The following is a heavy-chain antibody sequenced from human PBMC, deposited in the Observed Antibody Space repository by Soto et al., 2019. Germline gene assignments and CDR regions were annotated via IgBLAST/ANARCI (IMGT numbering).Heavy chain of an antibody. J-gene: IGHJ4*02. D-gene: IGHD2-8*02. CDR3: ARGGGVYYFDY. Sequence: SETLSLTCTLSGGSISSGGYYWSWIRQHPGTGLEWIGHIYYSGITDYNPSLKSRVTISVDTSKSQFSLKLSSVTAADTAVYYCARGGGVYYFDYWGQGTLVTVSS. V-gene: IGHV4-61*08. CDR1: GGSISSGGYY. CDR2: IYYSGIT.